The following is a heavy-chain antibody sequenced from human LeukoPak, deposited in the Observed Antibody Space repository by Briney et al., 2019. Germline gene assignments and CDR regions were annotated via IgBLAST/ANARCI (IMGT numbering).Heavy chain of an antibody. Sequence: GGSLRLSCTASGFAFDEHGMSWVRQVPGKGLEWVSGINWSGGSTGYADALRGRFTISRDNAKNSLYLQVDSLRAEDTALYYCARAPITSPFYFDYWGQGTLVTVSS. V-gene: IGHV3-20*04. J-gene: IGHJ4*02. CDR2: INWSGGST. CDR3: ARAPITSPFYFDY. D-gene: IGHD2-2*01. CDR1: GFAFDEHG.